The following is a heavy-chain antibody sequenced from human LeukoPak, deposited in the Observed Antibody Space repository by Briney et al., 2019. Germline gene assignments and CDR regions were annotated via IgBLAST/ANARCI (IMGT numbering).Heavy chain of an antibody. CDR1: GFTFSSYE. J-gene: IGHJ4*02. V-gene: IGHV3-48*03. D-gene: IGHD6-19*01. Sequence: GGSLRLSCAASGFTFSSYEMNWVRQAPGKGLEWVSYISSSGSTIYYADSVKGRFTISRDNAKNSLYLQMNSLRAEDTAVYYCASYSGWISYFDYWGREPWSPSPQ. CDR3: ASYSGWISYFDY. CDR2: ISSSGSTI.